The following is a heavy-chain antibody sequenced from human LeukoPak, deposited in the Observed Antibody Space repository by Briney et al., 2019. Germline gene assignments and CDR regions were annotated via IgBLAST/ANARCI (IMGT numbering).Heavy chain of an antibody. V-gene: IGHV3-48*04. CDR2: ISSTSSTI. CDR3: ASRGPLSGGWYY. J-gene: IGHJ4*02. D-gene: IGHD6-19*01. CDR1: GFTFNIYT. Sequence: GGSLRLSCAASGFTFNIYTMKWVRQAPGKGLEWVSYISSTSSTIYYADSVKGRFTISRDNAKNSLYLQMSSLRAEDTAVYYCASRGPLSGGWYYWGQGTLVTVSS.